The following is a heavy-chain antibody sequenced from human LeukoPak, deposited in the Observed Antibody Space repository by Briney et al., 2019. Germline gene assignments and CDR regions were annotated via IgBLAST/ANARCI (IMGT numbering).Heavy chain of an antibody. V-gene: IGHV1-69*04. CDR2: IIPILGIA. J-gene: IGHJ3*02. CDR1: GGTSSSYA. CDR3: ARDQGARMIVVVDDAFDI. D-gene: IGHD3-22*01. Sequence: ASVKVSCKASGGTSSSYAISWVRQAPGQGLEWMGRIIPILGIANYAQKFQGRVTITADKSTSTAYMELSSLRSEDTAVYYCARDQGARMIVVVDDAFDIWGQGTMVTVSS.